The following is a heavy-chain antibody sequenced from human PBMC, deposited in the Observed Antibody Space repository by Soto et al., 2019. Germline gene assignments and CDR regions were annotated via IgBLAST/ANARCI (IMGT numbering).Heavy chain of an antibody. V-gene: IGHV1-8*01. D-gene: IGHD6-6*01. Sequence: ASVQVSCKASGYTFASYDFNWVRQATGQGLEWMGWMNPNSGNTGYAQKFQGRVTMTRNTSISTAYMELSSLRSEDTAVYYCARRGLISSSTFRYFYYCMDAWGQGTTVTVSS. J-gene: IGHJ6*02. CDR1: GYTFASYD. CDR3: ARRGLISSSTFRYFYYCMDA. CDR2: MNPNSGNT.